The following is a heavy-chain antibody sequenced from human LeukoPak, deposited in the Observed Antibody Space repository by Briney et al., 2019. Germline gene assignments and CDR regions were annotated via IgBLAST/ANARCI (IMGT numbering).Heavy chain of an antibody. CDR3: AKGDGYSYGYSYYAMDV. V-gene: IGHV3-23*01. Sequence: GGSLRLSCAASGFTFSSYAMSWVRQAPGKGLEWVSAISGSGGSTYYADSVKGRFTISRDNSKNTLYLQMNSLRAEDTAVYYCAKGDGYSYGYSYYAMDVWGQGTTVTVSS. CDR2: ISGSGGST. CDR1: GFTFSSYA. D-gene: IGHD5-18*01. J-gene: IGHJ6*02.